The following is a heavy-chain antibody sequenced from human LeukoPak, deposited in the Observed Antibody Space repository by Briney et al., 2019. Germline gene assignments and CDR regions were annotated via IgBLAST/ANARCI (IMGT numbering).Heavy chain of an antibody. CDR2: IYYSGST. CDR3: ARQGDCSGGSCHYWVY. D-gene: IGHD2-15*01. V-gene: IGHV4-39*01. CDR1: GGSISSSSYY. J-gene: IGHJ4*02. Sequence: SKTLSLTCTVSGGSISSSSYYWGWIRQPPGKGLEWIGSIYYSGSTYYNPSLKSRVTISVDTSKNQFSLKLSSVTAADTAVYYCARQGDCSGGSCHYWVYWGQGTLVTVSS.